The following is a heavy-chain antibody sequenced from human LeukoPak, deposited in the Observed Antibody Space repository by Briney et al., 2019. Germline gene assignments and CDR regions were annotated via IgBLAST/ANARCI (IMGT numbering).Heavy chain of an antibody. D-gene: IGHD2-2*01. CDR3: VSRYQLPFDY. CDR2: IRSDGSNK. J-gene: IGHJ4*02. CDR1: GFTFSSYG. Sequence: GGSLRLSCAASGFTFSSYGMHWVRQAPGKGLEWVAFIRSDGSNKYYADSVKGRFTISGDNSKSTLYLQMNSLRAEDTAVYYCVSRYQLPFDYWGQGTLVTVSS. V-gene: IGHV3-30*02.